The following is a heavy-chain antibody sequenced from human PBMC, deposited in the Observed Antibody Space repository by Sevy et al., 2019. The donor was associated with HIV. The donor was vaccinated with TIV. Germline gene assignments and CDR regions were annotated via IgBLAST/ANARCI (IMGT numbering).Heavy chain of an antibody. CDR2: ISAYNGNT. CDR1: GYTFTSYG. Sequence: ASVKVYCKASGYTFTSYGISWVRQAPGQGLEWMGWISAYNGNTNYAQKLQGRVTMTTDTSTSTAYMELRSLRSDDTAVYYCARSSGIVGAPGAFDIWGQGTMVTVSS. D-gene: IGHD1-26*01. V-gene: IGHV1-18*01. CDR3: ARSSGIVGAPGAFDI. J-gene: IGHJ3*02.